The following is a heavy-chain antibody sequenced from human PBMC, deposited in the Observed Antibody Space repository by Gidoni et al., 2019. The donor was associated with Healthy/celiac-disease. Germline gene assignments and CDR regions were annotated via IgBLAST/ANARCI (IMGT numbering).Heavy chain of an antibody. D-gene: IGHD3-16*02. CDR1: GYTFTRYY. CDR3: ARRGDYVWGSYRSNYYYMDV. Sequence: QVQLVQSGAEVKKPGASVKVSCKASGYTFTRYYMHWVRQAPGQGLEWMGIINPSGGSTSYAQKFQGRVTMTRDTSTSTVYMELSSLRSEDTAVYYCARRGDYVWGSYRSNYYYMDVWGKGTTVTVSS. V-gene: IGHV1-46*01. J-gene: IGHJ6*03. CDR2: INPSGGST.